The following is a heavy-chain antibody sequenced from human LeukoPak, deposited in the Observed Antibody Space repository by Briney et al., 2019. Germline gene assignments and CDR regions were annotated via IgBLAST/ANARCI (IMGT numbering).Heavy chain of an antibody. Sequence: KPSETLSLTCAVYGGSFSGYYWSWIRQPPGKGLEWIGEINHSGSTNYNPSLKSRVTISVDTSKNQFSLKLSSVTAADTAVYYCARHASGYSSSWWAYWGQGTLVTVSS. CDR3: ARHASGYSSSWWAY. D-gene: IGHD6-13*01. J-gene: IGHJ4*02. CDR1: GGSFSGYY. CDR2: INHSGST. V-gene: IGHV4-34*01.